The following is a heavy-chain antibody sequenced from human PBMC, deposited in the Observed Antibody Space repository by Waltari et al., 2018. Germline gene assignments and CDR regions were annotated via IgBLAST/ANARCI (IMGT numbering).Heavy chain of an antibody. CDR2: INPEDTTT. V-gene: IGHV3-74*01. CDR1: GGSTINYSWNW. Sequence: VQLQESGPGLVKPSETLSLTCTVSGGSTINYSWNWTHWVRQAPGKGLVWVPRINPEDTTTTYADSAKGRFTISRDNAKNTLYLQMSSLRAEDTALYYCLSTGGSGYWGQGTLVTVSS. CDR3: LSTGGSGY. J-gene: IGHJ4*02. D-gene: IGHD3-16*01.